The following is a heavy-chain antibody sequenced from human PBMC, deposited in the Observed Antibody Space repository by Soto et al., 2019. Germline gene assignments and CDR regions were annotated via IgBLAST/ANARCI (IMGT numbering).Heavy chain of an antibody. J-gene: IGHJ4*02. CDR1: GFTFSRYA. CDR3: AKGSSIAAAGTLDY. CDR2: ISGSGGST. D-gene: IGHD6-13*01. Sequence: GGSLRLSCAASGFTFSRYAMSWVRQAPGKGLEWVSAISGSGGSTYYADSVKGRFTISRDNSKNTLYLQMNSLRAEDTAVYYCAKGSSIAAAGTLDYWGQGTLVTVSS. V-gene: IGHV3-23*01.